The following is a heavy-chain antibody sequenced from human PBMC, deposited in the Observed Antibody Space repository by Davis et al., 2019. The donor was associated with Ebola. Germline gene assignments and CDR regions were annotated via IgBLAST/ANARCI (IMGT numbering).Heavy chain of an antibody. CDR3: ARGSFAVGARYGEGDY. CDR2: ISYDGSNK. J-gene: IGHJ4*02. D-gene: IGHD1-26*01. V-gene: IGHV3-30*03. Sequence: PGGSLRLSCAASGFTFSSYGMHWVRQAPGKGLEWVAVISYDGSNKYYADSVKGRFTISRDNSKSTLYLQMNSLRAEDTAVYYCARGSFAVGARYGEGDYWGQGTLVTVSS. CDR1: GFTFSSYG.